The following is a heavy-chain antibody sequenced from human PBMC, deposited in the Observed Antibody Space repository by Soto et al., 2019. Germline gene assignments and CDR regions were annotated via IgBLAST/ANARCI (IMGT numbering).Heavy chain of an antibody. J-gene: IGHJ2*01. CDR3: ARGRGTMVRGASRYFDL. CDR2: INHSGST. V-gene: IGHV4-34*01. Sequence: QVQLQQWGAGLLKPSETLSLTCAVYGGSFSGYYWSWIRQPPGKGLEWIGEINHSGSTNYNPSLKSRVTISVDTSKNQFSLKLSSVTAADTAVYYCARGRGTMVRGASRYFDLWGRGTLVTVSS. D-gene: IGHD3-10*01. CDR1: GGSFSGYY.